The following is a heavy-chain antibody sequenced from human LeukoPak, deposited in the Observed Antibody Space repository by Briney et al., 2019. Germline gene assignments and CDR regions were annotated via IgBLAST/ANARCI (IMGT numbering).Heavy chain of an antibody. CDR1: GFNFSDSR. J-gene: IGHJ5*02. D-gene: IGHD2-21*01. CDR3: VRGDWYFGA. V-gene: IGHV3-7*04. Sequence: GGSLRLSCATSGFNFSDSRMTWVRQAPGTGLQWVANINRDGTEKHFLDSVEGRFIISRDNAKKSLYLQMSSLRPRDTAVYFCVRGDWYFGAWGQGTLVTVSS. CDR2: INRDGTEK.